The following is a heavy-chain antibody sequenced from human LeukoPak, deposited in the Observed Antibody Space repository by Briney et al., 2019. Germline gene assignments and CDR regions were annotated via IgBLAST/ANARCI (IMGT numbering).Heavy chain of an antibody. CDR3: ARDSSDIRSLIAH. CDR2: MNPNNGNT. V-gene: IGHV1-8*01. Sequence: ASVKVSCKASGFTFTSYDINWVRQTTGQGLEWMGWMNPNNGNTGYAQKFQGRVTMTRDTSISTAYMELRSLRSEDTAIYYCARDSSDIRSLIAHWGQGTLVAVSS. CDR1: GFTFTSYD. D-gene: IGHD2-15*01. J-gene: IGHJ1*01.